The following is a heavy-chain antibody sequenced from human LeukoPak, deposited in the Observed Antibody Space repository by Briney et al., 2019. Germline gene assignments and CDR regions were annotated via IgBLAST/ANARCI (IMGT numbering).Heavy chain of an antibody. J-gene: IGHJ4*02. CDR2: ISSRGDYI. CDR1: GFTFSTYK. V-gene: IGHV3-21*01. CDR3: AKVLTGYPYYFDY. Sequence: GGSLRLSCAASGFTFSTYKMDWVRQAPGKGLEWVSSISSRGDYIYHADSVKGQFTISRDNAKNLVYLQMNSLRAEDTAVYYCAKVLTGYPYYFDYWGQGTLVTVSS. D-gene: IGHD3-9*01.